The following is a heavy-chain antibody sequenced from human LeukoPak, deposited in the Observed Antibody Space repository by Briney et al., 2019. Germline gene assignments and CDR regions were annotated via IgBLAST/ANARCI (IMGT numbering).Heavy chain of an antibody. D-gene: IGHD3-22*01. CDR3: AREAGFVPYDSSGYYSAFDY. CDR2: IHYSGST. V-gene: IGHV4-38-2*02. Sequence: KASETLSLTCSVSGYSISSAYYWGWIRQPPGKGLEWIATIHYSGSTYYNPSLKSRVTISLDTSKNQFSLKLSSVTAADTAVYYCAREAGFVPYDSSGYYSAFDYWGQGTLVTASS. CDR1: GYSISSAYY. J-gene: IGHJ4*02.